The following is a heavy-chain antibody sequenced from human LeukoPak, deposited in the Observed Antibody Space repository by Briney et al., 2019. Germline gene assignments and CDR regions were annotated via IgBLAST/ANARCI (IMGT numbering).Heavy chain of an antibody. D-gene: IGHD5-18*01. CDR3: ARLSGTAMVSDGVDY. CDR1: GDSISNGVKY. J-gene: IGHJ4*02. CDR2: IYHSGRS. V-gene: IGHV4-31*03. Sequence: PSETLSLTCTVSGDSISNGVKYWSWIRQHPGRGLEWIGYIYHSGRSYYNPSLKSRITMSVDTSKNQFSLNLSSVTAADTAVYYCARLSGTAMVSDGVDYWGQGTLVTVSS.